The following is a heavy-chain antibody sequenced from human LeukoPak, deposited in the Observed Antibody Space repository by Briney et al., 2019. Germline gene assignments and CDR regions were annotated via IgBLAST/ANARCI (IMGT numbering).Heavy chain of an antibody. CDR1: GFTFSSYS. CDR2: ITSSSSYI. CDR3: EELGITMIGGV. D-gene: IGHD3-10*02. V-gene: IGHV3-21*01. J-gene: IGHJ6*04. Sequence: GGPLRLSCAASGFTFSSYSMNWVRQAPGKGLEWVSSITSSSSYIYYADSVKGRFTISRDNAKNSLYLQMNSLRAEDTAVYYCEELGITMIGGVWGKGTTVTISS.